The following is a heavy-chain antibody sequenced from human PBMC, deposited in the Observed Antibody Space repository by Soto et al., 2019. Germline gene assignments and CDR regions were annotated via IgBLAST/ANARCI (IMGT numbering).Heavy chain of an antibody. CDR3: ARERYYYDSSGYPDY. D-gene: IGHD3-22*01. CDR2: INSDGSST. V-gene: IGHV3-74*01. Sequence: GGSLRLSCAASGFTFSSYWMHWVRQAPGKGLVWVSRINSDGSSTSYADSVKGRFTISRDNAKNTLYLQMNSLRAEDTAVYYCARERYYYDSSGYPDYWGQGTLVTVSS. CDR1: GFTFSSYW. J-gene: IGHJ4*02.